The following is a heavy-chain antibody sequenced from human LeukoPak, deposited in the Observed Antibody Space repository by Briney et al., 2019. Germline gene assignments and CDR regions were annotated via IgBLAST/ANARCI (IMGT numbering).Heavy chain of an antibody. CDR2: IRSSGGST. Sequence: PGGSLRLSCAASGFTFSNYAMSWVRQAPGKGLEWVSAIRSSGGSTYYADSVKGRFTISRDNAKNSLYLQMNSLRAEDTAVYYCARDQIAAAGQPRWDPSPYYFDYWGQGTLVTVSS. V-gene: IGHV3-23*01. J-gene: IGHJ4*02. CDR1: GFTFSNYA. CDR3: ARDQIAAAGQPRWDPSPYYFDY. D-gene: IGHD6-13*01.